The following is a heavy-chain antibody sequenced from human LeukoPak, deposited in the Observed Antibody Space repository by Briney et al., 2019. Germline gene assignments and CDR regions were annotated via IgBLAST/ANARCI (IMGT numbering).Heavy chain of an antibody. J-gene: IGHJ3*01. Sequence: GGSLRLSCAASGFTFSDYWMHWVRHAPGKGLMWVSRTNKEGTGTTYADSVRGRFTISRDNAKNTLLLQVNSLRAEDTGAYYCAREMGSSSYVLDVWGQGTMVTVSS. CDR3: AREMGSSSYVLDV. D-gene: IGHD2-2*01. CDR1: GFTFSDYW. V-gene: IGHV3-74*01. CDR2: TNKEGTGT.